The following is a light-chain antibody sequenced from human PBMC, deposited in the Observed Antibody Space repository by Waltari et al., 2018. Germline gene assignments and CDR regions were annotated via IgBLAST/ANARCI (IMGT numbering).Light chain of an antibody. CDR3: YSTDSSSFPL. J-gene: IGLJ3*02. Sequence: SHELTQPPSVSVSPGQTARITCPGDALPTKYIYWYQQKSGQAPVMLIYEDKQRTSGIPERFSGSSSWTLATLTVSGAVVEDEGDYYCYSTDSSSFPLFGGGTRLTVL. V-gene: IGLV3-10*01. CDR1: ALPTKY. CDR2: EDK.